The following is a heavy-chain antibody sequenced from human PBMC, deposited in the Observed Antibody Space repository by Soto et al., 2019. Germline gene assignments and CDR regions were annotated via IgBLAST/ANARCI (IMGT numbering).Heavy chain of an antibody. D-gene: IGHD1-26*01. CDR1: GGSISSYY. V-gene: IGHV4-59*01. J-gene: IGHJ4*02. Sequence: SETLSLTCTVSGGSISSYYWTWIRQPPGKGLEWIGYIYDSGSTNYNPSLKSRVTISVDTSKNQFSLKLSSVTAADTAMYYCAXGLSGSSPFFXYWGQGPLVXVSS. CDR2: IYDSGST. CDR3: AXGLSGSSPFFXY.